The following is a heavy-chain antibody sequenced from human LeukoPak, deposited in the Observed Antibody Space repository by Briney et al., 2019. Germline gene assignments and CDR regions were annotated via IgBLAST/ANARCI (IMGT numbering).Heavy chain of an antibody. CDR2: FDPEDGET. CDR3: ATDSGYSYASSYYGMDV. D-gene: IGHD5-18*01. V-gene: IGHV1-24*01. CDR1: GYTLTELS. Sequence: ASVKVSCKVSGYTLTELSMHWVRQAPGKGLEWMGGFDPEDGETIYAQKFQGRVTMTEDTSTDTAYMELSSLRSEDTAVYYCATDSGYSYASSYYGMDVWGQGTTVTVSS. J-gene: IGHJ6*02.